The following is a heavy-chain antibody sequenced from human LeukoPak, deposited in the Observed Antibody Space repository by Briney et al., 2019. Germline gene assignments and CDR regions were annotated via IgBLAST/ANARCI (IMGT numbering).Heavy chain of an antibody. V-gene: IGHV3-21*01. CDR1: GFTFSSYS. D-gene: IGHD1-26*01. J-gene: IGHJ4*02. CDR3: ARLGGQDFDY. CDR2: ISSSSSYI. Sequence: PGGSPSLSCAASGFTFSSYSMNWVRQAPGKGLEWVSSISSSSSYIYYADSVKGRFTISRDNAKNSLYLQMNSLRAEDTAVYYCARLGGQDFDYWGQGTLVTVSS.